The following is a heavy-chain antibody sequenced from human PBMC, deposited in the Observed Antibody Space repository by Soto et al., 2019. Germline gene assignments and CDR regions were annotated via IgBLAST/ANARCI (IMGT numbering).Heavy chain of an antibody. Sequence: QVQLQESGPGLGKPSETLSLTCTVSGGSISSYCWSWVRQPPGEGLEWIANICNSGGTNYNPSLKSRVVISVDTSRNQFSLTLSSVTAADTAVYYCARGVGRYGSNLDYWGQGTLVTVSS. J-gene: IGHJ4*02. CDR1: GGSISSYC. D-gene: IGHD1-26*01. CDR2: ICNSGGT. CDR3: ARGVGRYGSNLDY. V-gene: IGHV4-59*01.